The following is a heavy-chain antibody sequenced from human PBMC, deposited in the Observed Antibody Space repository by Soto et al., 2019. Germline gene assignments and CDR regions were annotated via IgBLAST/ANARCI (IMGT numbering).Heavy chain of an antibody. D-gene: IGHD3-3*01. CDR3: ARGGQDFWSGPFDY. V-gene: IGHV4-39*07. CDR2: VFYTGFT. CDR1: GGSISGSYYY. Sequence: SETLSLTCAVSGGSISGSYYYWGWLRQSPGKGPEWIGSVFYTGFTSYNPSLESRVSVSVDTSRNQFSLKLNSVTAADTAVYYCARGGQDFWSGPFDYWGRGALVTVSS. J-gene: IGHJ4*02.